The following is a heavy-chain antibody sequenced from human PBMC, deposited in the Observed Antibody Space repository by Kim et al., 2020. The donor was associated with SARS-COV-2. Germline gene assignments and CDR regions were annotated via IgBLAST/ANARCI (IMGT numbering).Heavy chain of an antibody. J-gene: IGHJ4*02. D-gene: IGHD5-12*01. CDR3: ARPEYSGYDDKGSFDY. CDR1: GYTFTSYA. CDR2: INTNTGNP. Sequence: ASVKVSCKASGYTFTSYAMNWVRQAPGQGLEWMGWINTNTGNPTYAQGFTGRFVFSLDTSVSPAYLQISSLKAEDTAVYYCARPEYSGYDDKGSFDYWGQGTLVTVSS. V-gene: IGHV7-4-1*02.